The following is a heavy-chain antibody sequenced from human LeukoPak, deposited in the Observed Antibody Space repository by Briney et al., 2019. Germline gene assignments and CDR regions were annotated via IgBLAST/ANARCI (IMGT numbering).Heavy chain of an antibody. CDR2: INHSGST. CDR1: GGSFSGYY. Sequence: SETLSLTCAVYGGSFSGYYWSWIRQPPGKGLEWIGEINHSGSTNYNPSLKSRVTISVDTSKNQFSLKLSSVTAADTAVYYCASNRYSSSVSDYWGQGTLVTASS. D-gene: IGHD6-6*01. CDR3: ASNRYSSSVSDY. J-gene: IGHJ4*02. V-gene: IGHV4-34*01.